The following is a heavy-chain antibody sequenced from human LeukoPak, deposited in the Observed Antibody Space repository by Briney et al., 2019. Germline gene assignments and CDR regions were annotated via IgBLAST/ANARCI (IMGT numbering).Heavy chain of an antibody. CDR2: IYHSGST. V-gene: IGHV4-38-2*02. J-gene: IGHJ3*02. D-gene: IGHD6-6*01. Sequence: SETLSLTCTVSGHSISSGYYWGWIRQPPGKGLEWIGTIYHSGSTYYNPSLKSRVTISVDTSKNQFSLKLSSVTAADTAVYYCAREIKYSSSSGAFDIWGQGTMVTVSS. CDR1: GHSISSGYY. CDR3: AREIKYSSSSGAFDI.